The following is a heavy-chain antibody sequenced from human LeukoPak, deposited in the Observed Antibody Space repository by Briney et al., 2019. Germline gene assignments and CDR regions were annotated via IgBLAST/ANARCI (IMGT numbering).Heavy chain of an antibody. V-gene: IGHV3-48*01. Sequence: GGSLRLSCAASGFTFSSYTMNWVRQPPGKGLEWVSNIGTSSTTIYYADSVKGRFTIPRDNAKNSLYLQMNSLRADDTAVYYCARFAAGGSYYYYMDVWGKGTTVTVSS. CDR2: IGTSSTTI. D-gene: IGHD6-25*01. CDR3: ARFAAGGSYYYYMDV. J-gene: IGHJ6*03. CDR1: GFTFSSYT.